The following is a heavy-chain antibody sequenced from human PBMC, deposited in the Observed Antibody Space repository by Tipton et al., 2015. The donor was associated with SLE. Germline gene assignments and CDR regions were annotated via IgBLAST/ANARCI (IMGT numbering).Heavy chain of an antibody. Sequence: SLRLSCAASGFTFRSYEMSWVRQAPGKGLEWVSYISSRGSTLYYADSVKGRFTISRDNAKNSLSLQVDSLRVEDTAVYYCARVKYSGYAYWYFDLWGRGTLVTVSS. CDR3: ARVKYSGYAYWYFDL. J-gene: IGHJ2*01. D-gene: IGHD5-12*01. CDR2: ISSRGSTL. CDR1: GFTFRSYE. V-gene: IGHV3-48*03.